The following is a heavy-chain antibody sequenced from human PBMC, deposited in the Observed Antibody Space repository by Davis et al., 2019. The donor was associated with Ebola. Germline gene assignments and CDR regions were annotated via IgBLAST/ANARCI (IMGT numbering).Heavy chain of an antibody. V-gene: IGHV3-9*01. CDR3: AKDATVRGVGIDS. D-gene: IGHD3-10*01. J-gene: IGHJ4*02. Sequence: PGGSLRLSCAASGFSFDEYVMHWVRQAPGKGLEWVSGIGWNSGKIDYANSVRGRFTISSDNAKNSLFLQMNSLTAEDTGMYYCAKDATVRGVGIDSWGRGTLVTVSS. CDR2: IGWNSGKI. CDR1: GFSFDEYV.